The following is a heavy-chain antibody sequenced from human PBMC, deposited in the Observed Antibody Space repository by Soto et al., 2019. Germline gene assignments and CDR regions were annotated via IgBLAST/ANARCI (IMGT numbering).Heavy chain of an antibody. J-gene: IGHJ5*02. CDR1: GYTFTSYA. Sequence: ASVKVSCKASGYTFTSYAMHWVRQAPGQRLEWMGWINAGNGNTKYSQKFQGRVTITRDTSASTAYMELSSLRSEDTAVYYCASSEGTYYGSGSYPWFDPWGQGTLVTVSS. CDR3: ASSEGTYYGSGSYPWFDP. D-gene: IGHD3-10*01. V-gene: IGHV1-3*01. CDR2: INAGNGNT.